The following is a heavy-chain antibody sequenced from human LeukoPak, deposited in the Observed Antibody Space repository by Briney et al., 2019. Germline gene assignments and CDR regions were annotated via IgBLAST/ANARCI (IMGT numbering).Heavy chain of an antibody. D-gene: IGHD3-3*01. CDR2: ISADNGNT. V-gene: IGHV1-18*04. Sequence: GASVKVSCKGSGYTLSNHAFSWVRQAPGQGLEWMGWISADNGNTNYAQKLQGRVTMTTDTSTSTAYMELRSLRSDDTAVYYCARFHYDFWSGYYADYGMDVWGQGTTVTVSS. J-gene: IGHJ6*02. CDR3: ARFHYDFWSGYYADYGMDV. CDR1: GYTLSNHA.